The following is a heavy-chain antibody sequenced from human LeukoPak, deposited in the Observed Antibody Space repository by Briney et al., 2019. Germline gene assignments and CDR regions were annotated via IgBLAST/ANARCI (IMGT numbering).Heavy chain of an antibody. CDR1: GGSISSSSYY. CDR2: IYYSGST. D-gene: IGHD2-2*01. Sequence: SETLSLTCTVSGGSISSSSYYWGWIRQPPGKGLEWIGSIYYSGSTYYNPSLKSRVTISVDTSKNQFSLKLSSVTAADTAVYYCARFWGTAAMFDYWGQGTLVTVSS. J-gene: IGHJ4*02. CDR3: ARFWGTAAMFDY. V-gene: IGHV4-39*01.